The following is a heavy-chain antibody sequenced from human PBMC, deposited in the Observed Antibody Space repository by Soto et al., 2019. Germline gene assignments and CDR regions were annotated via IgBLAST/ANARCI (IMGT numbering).Heavy chain of an antibody. CDR3: ARSLSPLLICFDY. V-gene: IGHV3-30*03. CDR2: ISYDGSNK. D-gene: IGHD2-15*01. Sequence: GGSLRLSCAASGFTFNTYAITWVRQAPGKGLEWVAVISYDGSNKYYADSVKGRFTISRDNSKNTLYLQMNSLRAEDTAVYYCARSLSPLLICFDYWGQGTLVTVSS. CDR1: GFTFNTYA. J-gene: IGHJ4*02.